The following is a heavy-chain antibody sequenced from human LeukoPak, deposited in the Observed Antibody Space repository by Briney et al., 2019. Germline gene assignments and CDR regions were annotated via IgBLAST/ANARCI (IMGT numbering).Heavy chain of an antibody. Sequence: GGSLRLSCAVSGFTVNSNYMSWVRQAPGKGLEWVSVIYSGGNTYYADSVKGRFTISRDNSKNTLYLQMNSLRTEDAAVYYCAREEGFGNREIMDVWGQGTTVTVSS. J-gene: IGHJ6*02. CDR3: AREEGFGNREIMDV. CDR1: GFTVNSNY. CDR2: IYSGGNT. V-gene: IGHV3-66*02. D-gene: IGHD3-10*01.